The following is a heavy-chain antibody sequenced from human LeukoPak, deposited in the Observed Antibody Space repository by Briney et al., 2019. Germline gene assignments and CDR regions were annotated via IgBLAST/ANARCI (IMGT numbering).Heavy chain of an antibody. Sequence: PGGSLRLSCAASGFTFRSYARNWVRQAPGKGLEWVSGISSSGGTTYYADSVRGRFTISRDNSKNTVYLQMRSLRAEDTAVYYCAHPSSGWTSFDYWGQGTLVTVSS. CDR1: GFTFRSYA. J-gene: IGHJ4*02. CDR2: ISSSGGTT. D-gene: IGHD6-19*01. V-gene: IGHV3-23*01. CDR3: AHPSSGWTSFDY.